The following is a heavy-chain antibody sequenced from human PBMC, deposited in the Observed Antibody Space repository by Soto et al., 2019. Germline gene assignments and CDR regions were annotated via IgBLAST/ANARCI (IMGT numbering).Heavy chain of an antibody. Sequence: QITLKESVPTLVKPTQTLTLTCTFSGFSLSSSGVGVGWIRQPPGKALEWLALIYWDDDKRYSPSLKTRLTITKDTSKNQVVLTMTNMDPVDTATYYTAHSRETSQWIGKLLYHGNWFDPWGQGTLVTVSS. V-gene: IGHV2-5*02. CDR3: AHSRETSQWIGKLLYHGNWFDP. CDR2: IYWDDDK. CDR1: GFSLSSSGVG. D-gene: IGHD3-10*01. J-gene: IGHJ5*02.